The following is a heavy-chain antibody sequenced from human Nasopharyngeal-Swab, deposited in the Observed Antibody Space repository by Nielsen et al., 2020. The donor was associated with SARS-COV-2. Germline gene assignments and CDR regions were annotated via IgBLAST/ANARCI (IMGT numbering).Heavy chain of an antibody. CDR3: ARDPIYSYGPRPFDY. V-gene: IGHV1-2*06. CDR1: GYTFTGYY. D-gene: IGHD5-18*01. Sequence: ASVQVSCKASGYTFTGYYMHWVRQAPGQGLEWMGRINPNSGGTNYAQKFQGRVTMTRDTSISTAYMELSRLRSDDTAVYYCARDPIYSYGPRPFDYWGQGTLVTVSS. CDR2: INPNSGGT. J-gene: IGHJ4*02.